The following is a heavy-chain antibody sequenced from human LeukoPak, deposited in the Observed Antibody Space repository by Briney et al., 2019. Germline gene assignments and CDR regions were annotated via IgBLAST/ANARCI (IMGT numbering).Heavy chain of an antibody. Sequence: SETLSLTCAVYGGSFSGYYWSWIRLPPGKGLEWIGYLPKSGNTNYSPSLKSRVTIFGDTSKNQFFLKLSSVTAADTAVYYCARARYVNSFYAFDIWGQGTLVTVSS. CDR2: LPKSGNT. D-gene: IGHD3-9*01. J-gene: IGHJ3*02. V-gene: IGHV4-59*01. CDR3: ARARYVNSFYAFDI. CDR1: GGSFSGYY.